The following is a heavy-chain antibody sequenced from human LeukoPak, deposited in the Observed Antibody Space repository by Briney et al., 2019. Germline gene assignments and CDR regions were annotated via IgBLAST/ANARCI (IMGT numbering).Heavy chain of an antibody. CDR1: GFTFSTYS. V-gene: IGHV3-48*01. Sequence: GGSLRLSCAASGFTFSTYSMKWVRQAPGKGLEWVSYISDSSAMYYADSVRGRFTISRENDKNSLFLQVNSLRAEDTAVYYCARDGGYSGYDADCWGQGTLVTVSS. CDR2: ISDSSAM. D-gene: IGHD5-12*01. J-gene: IGHJ4*02. CDR3: ARDGGYSGYDADC.